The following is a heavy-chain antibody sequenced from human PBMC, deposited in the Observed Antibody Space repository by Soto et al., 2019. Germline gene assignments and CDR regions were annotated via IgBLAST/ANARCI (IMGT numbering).Heavy chain of an antibody. CDR1: GYTFTSYD. CDR2: MNPNSGNT. CDR3: ARSYSSSSSLLGYYYYYMDV. D-gene: IGHD6-6*01. J-gene: IGHJ6*03. Sequence: ASVKVSCKASGYTFTSYDINWVRQATGQGLEWMGWMNPNSGNTGYAQKFQGRVTMTRNTSISTAYMELSSLRSEDTAVYYCARSYSSSSSLLGYYYYYMDVWGKGTTVTVSS. V-gene: IGHV1-8*01.